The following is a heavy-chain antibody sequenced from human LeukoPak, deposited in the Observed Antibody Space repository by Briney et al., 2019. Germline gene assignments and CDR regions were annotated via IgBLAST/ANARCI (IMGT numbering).Heavy chain of an antibody. Sequence: KPSGTLSLTCAVSGGSISSSNWWSWVRPPPGKGLEWIGEIYHSGSTNYNPSLKSRVAISVDKSKNQFSLKLSSVTAADTAVYYCARGYCSSTSCLEIDYWGQGTLVTVSS. D-gene: IGHD2-2*01. CDR1: GGSISSSNW. V-gene: IGHV4-4*02. J-gene: IGHJ4*02. CDR3: ARGYCSSTSCLEIDY. CDR2: IYHSGST.